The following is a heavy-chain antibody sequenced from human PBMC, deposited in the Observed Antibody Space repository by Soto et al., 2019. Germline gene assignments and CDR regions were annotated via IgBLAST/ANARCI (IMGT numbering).Heavy chain of an antibody. D-gene: IGHD1-26*01. Sequence: TLSRTCSVSGGPIISGGYSLSCIRQPPGKGLEWSGYIYHRGSTYYHASLQSRVTISVDTSKNQFTLKLSSVTAADTAVYYCARVLVGAITYGAFDIWGQGTMVTVSS. CDR3: ARVLVGAITYGAFDI. J-gene: IGHJ3*02. CDR1: GGPIISGGYS. CDR2: IYHRGST. V-gene: IGHV4-30-2*01.